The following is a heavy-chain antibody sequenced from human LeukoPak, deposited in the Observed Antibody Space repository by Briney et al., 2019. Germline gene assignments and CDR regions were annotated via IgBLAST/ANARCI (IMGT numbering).Heavy chain of an antibody. CDR2: INPSGGST. Sequence: ASVKVSCKAPGYTFTSYYMHWVRQAPGQGLEWMGIINPSGGSTSYAQKFQGRVTMTRDTSTSTVYMELSSLRSEDTAVYYRARVGIAVAGTYYYYYGMDVWGQGTTVTVSS. V-gene: IGHV1-46*01. J-gene: IGHJ6*02. D-gene: IGHD6-19*01. CDR3: ARVGIAVAGTYYYYYGMDV. CDR1: GYTFTSYY.